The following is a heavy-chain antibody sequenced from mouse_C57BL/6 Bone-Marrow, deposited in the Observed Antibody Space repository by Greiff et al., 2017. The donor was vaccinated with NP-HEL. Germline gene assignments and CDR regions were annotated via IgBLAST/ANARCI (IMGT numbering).Heavy chain of an antibody. J-gene: IGHJ4*01. CDR3: ARILLLRYGAMDY. CDR1: GYTFTDYY. Sequence: VQLQQSGPELVKPGASVKISCKASGYTFTDYYMNWVKQSHGKSLEWIGDINPNNGGTSYNQKFKGKATLTVDKSSSTAYMELRSLTSEDSAVYYCARILLLRYGAMDYWGQGTSVTVSS. CDR2: INPNNGGT. D-gene: IGHD1-1*01. V-gene: IGHV1-26*01.